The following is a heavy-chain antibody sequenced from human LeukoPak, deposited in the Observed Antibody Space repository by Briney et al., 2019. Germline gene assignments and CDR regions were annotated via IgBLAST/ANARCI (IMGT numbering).Heavy chain of an antibody. Sequence: GGSLRLSCAASAFSLNAYNMNWVRQAPGKGLEWVSVIYTSGGTYYADSVKGRFTISRDNVENTLFLQMNSLRVEDTAVYYCARDTGSKTPGTIVGATGDAFDIWGQGTMVTVSS. CDR1: AFSLNAYN. V-gene: IGHV3-53*01. CDR3: ARDTGSKTPGTIVGATGDAFDI. D-gene: IGHD1-26*01. CDR2: IYTSGGT. J-gene: IGHJ3*02.